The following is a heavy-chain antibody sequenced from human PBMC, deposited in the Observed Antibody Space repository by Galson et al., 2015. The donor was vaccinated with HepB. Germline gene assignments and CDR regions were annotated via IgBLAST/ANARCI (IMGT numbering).Heavy chain of an antibody. CDR2: IGSSSSYT. CDR3: ARVRYSGYDLDY. V-gene: IGHV3-11*06. Sequence: SLRLSCAASGFTFSDYYMSWIRQAPGKGLEWVSYIGSSSSYTNYADSVKGRFTISRDNAKNSLYLQMNSLRAEDTAVYYCARVRYSGYDLDYWGQGTLVTVSS. CDR1: GFTFSDYY. D-gene: IGHD5-12*01. J-gene: IGHJ4*02.